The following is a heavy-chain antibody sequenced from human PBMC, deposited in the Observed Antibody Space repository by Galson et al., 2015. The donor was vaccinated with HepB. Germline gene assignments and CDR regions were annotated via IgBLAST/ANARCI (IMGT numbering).Heavy chain of an antibody. J-gene: IGHJ6*02. CDR2: FDPSDSYS. V-gene: IGHV5-10-1*01. CDR1: GYSFTNYW. CDR3: ARLRGHDAYIGVYGMDV. Sequence: QSGAEVKKPGESLRISCTGSGYSFTNYWISWVRQMPGKGLEWMGRFDPSDSYSDYSPSFQGHVSISVDKSISTAYLQWSSLKASDTAIYYCARLRGHDAYIGVYGMDVWGLGTTVTVSS. D-gene: IGHD5-24*01.